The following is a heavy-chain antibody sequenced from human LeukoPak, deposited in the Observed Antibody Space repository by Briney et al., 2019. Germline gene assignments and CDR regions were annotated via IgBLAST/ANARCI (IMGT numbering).Heavy chain of an antibody. CDR3: ARVFTPGRFDY. CDR1: GYSFTSYY. Sequence: ASVKVSCKASGYSFTSYYMHWVRRAPGQGLEWMGIINPSGGSASYAQKFQGRVTMTSDTSTSTVYMEVSSLRSEDTAVYYCARVFTPGRFDYWGQGTLVTVSS. CDR2: INPSGGSA. V-gene: IGHV1-46*01. J-gene: IGHJ4*02.